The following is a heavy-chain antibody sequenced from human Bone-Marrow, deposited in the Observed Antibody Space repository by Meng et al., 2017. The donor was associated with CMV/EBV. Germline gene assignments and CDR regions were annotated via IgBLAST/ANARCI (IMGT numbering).Heavy chain of an antibody. J-gene: IGHJ4*02. CDR2: IYYSGST. CDR3: ARDALYYDSSGPD. D-gene: IGHD3-22*01. Sequence: SEPLSLTCTVSGGSISSGGYYWSWIRQHPGKGLEWIGYIYYSGSTYYNPSLKSRVTISVDTSKNQFSLKLSSVTAADTAVYYCARDALYYDSSGPDWGQGTLVTVSS. V-gene: IGHV4-31*03. CDR1: GGSISSGGYY.